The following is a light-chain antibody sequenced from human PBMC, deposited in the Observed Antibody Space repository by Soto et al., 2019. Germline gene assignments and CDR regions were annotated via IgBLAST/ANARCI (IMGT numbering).Light chain of an antibody. V-gene: IGKV1-27*01. CDR2: EAA. CDR3: QKYNRTPRP. Sequence: DFQMTQSPSSLSASVGDRVTITCRASQDISGHLAWYQHKPGTVPTLLIYEAATLQSGVTSRFSGGGSGTDYTLTISSLQPEDVAPYYCQKYNRTPRPFGQGTKVELK. CDR1: QDISGH. J-gene: IGKJ1*01.